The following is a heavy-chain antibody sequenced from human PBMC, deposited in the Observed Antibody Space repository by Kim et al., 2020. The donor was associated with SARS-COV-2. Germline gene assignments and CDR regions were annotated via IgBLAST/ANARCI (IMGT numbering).Heavy chain of an antibody. CDR3: ASRGIEMATINYYGMDV. J-gene: IGHJ6*02. Sequence: LKSRVTISVDTSKNQFSLKLSSVTAADTAVYYCASRGIEMATINYYGMDVWGQGTTVTVSS. D-gene: IGHD5-12*01. V-gene: IGHV4-30-2*04.